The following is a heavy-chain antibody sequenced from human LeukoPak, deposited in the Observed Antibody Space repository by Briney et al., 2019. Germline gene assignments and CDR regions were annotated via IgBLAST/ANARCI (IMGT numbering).Heavy chain of an antibody. CDR2: IYYSGST. J-gene: IGHJ1*01. D-gene: IGHD3-16*01. V-gene: IGHV4-39*01. Sequence: SETLSLTCTVSGGSISSTTYYWDWIRRPPGKGLEWIGSIYYSGSTYYDPSLKSRVTVSVDTSKNQFSLILSSVTAADTAVYYCVRGSTLRHYQYWGQGTLVTVSS. CDR1: GGSISSTTYY. CDR3: VRGSTLRHYQY.